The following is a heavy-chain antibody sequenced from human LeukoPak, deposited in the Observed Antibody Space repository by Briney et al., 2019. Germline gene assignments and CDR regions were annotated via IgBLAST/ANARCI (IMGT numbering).Heavy chain of an antibody. CDR3: ARHRLSNWGSYYMDV. CDR2: IYYSGST. Sequence: PSETLSLTCTVSGGSISSSSYYWGWIRQPPGKGLEWIGSIYYSGSTYYNPSLKSRVTISVDTSKNQFSLKLSSVTAADTAVYYCARHRLSNWGSYYMDVWGKGTTVTVSS. CDR1: GGSISSSSYY. D-gene: IGHD7-27*01. V-gene: IGHV4-39*01. J-gene: IGHJ6*03.